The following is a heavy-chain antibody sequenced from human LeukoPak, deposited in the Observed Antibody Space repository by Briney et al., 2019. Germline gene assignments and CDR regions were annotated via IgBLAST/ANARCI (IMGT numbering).Heavy chain of an antibody. Sequence: SETLSLTCTVSGGSISSYYWSWIRQPPGKGLEWIGYIYYSGSTNYNPSLKSRVTISVDTSKNQFSLKLSSVTAADTAVYHCARVRSSGWYPFDYWGQGTLVTVSS. J-gene: IGHJ4*02. CDR2: IYYSGST. CDR3: ARVRSSGWYPFDY. CDR1: GGSISSYY. V-gene: IGHV4-59*01. D-gene: IGHD6-19*01.